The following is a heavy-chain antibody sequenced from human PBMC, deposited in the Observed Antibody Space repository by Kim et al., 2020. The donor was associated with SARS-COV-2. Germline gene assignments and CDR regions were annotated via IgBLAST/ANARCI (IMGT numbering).Heavy chain of an antibody. Sequence: GGSLRLSCTTSGFTFTGYAMSWVRQAPGKGLEWVSSIDGSDGTTYYVDSVMGRLTISRDNSKNTLYLQMGTLRADDTAVYYCMKGGWGSIWDHWGQGTLVTVSS. CDR2: IDGSDGTT. CDR3: MKGGWGSIWDH. J-gene: IGHJ4*02. CDR1: GFTFTGYA. D-gene: IGHD2-21*01. V-gene: IGHV3-23*01.